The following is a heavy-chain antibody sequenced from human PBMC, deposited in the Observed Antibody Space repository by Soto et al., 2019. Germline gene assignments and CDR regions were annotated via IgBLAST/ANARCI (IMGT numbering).Heavy chain of an antibody. CDR3: ARNYGYYYYYGMDV. V-gene: IGHV3-48*02. J-gene: IGHJ6*02. D-gene: IGHD3-16*01. Sequence: SLRLSCAASGFTFSSYSMNWVRQAPGKGLEWVSYISSSSSTIYYADSVKGRFTIPRDNAKNSLYLQMNSLRDEDTAVYYCARNYGYYYYYGMDVWGQGTTVTVSS. CDR1: GFTFSSYS. CDR2: ISSSSSTI.